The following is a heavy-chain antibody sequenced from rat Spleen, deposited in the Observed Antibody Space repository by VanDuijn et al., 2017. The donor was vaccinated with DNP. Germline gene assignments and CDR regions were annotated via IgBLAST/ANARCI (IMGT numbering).Heavy chain of an antibody. J-gene: IGHJ3*01. D-gene: IGHD1-1*01. Sequence: EVQLVESGGGLVQPGRSLKLSCAASGFTFSDYNMAWVRQAPKKGLEWVASIIYDGSRTYYRDSVKGRFTISRDNAKRTLYLQTDSLRSEDTATYYCATRDYYNGPYNWFAYWGQGTLVTVSS. CDR1: GFTFSDYN. CDR2: IIYDGSRT. CDR3: ATRDYYNGPYNWFAY. V-gene: IGHV5S10*01.